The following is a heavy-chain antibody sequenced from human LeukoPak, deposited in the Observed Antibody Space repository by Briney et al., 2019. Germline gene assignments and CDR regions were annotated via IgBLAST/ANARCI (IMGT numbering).Heavy chain of an antibody. CDR1: GGSISSYY. D-gene: IGHD3-3*01. Sequence: PSDTLSLTCTVSGGSISSYYWSWLRHPPGKGLEGIGYIYYTERTNYNPSLTSRVTISVDASKNQFSLKLSSVTPADTAVLSSTSTRDSTITHDGTDVWGRARMLTVSS. V-gene: IGHV4-59*07. CDR2: IYYTERT. J-gene: IGHJ3*01. CDR3: TSTRDSTITHDGTDV.